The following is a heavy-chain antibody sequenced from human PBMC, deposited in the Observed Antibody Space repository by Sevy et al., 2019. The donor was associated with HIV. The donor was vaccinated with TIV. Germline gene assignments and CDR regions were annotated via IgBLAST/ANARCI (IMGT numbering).Heavy chain of an antibody. D-gene: IGHD2-21*01. CDR1: GFTFSSYA. J-gene: IGHJ4*02. CDR3: ARERDGYMVI. CDR2: ISYDGSNK. V-gene: IGHV3-30-3*01. Sequence: GGSLRLSCAASGFTFSSYAMHWVRQAPGKGLEWVAVISYDGSNKYYADSVKGRFTISRDNSKNTLYLQMNSLRAEDTAVYYCARERDGYMVIWGQRTLVTVSS.